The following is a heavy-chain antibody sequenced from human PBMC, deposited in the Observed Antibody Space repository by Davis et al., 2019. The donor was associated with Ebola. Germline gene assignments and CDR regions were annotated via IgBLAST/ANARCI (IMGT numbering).Heavy chain of an antibody. Sequence: GESLKISCAASGFTVSSNYMSWVRQAPGTGLESVAVIYSRGSTYYADSVKGRFTISRDNSKNTLYLQMNILGAEDTAVYYCARDHCSRTSCPGDFDYWGQGTLVTVSS. CDR1: GFTVSSNY. CDR2: IYSRGST. J-gene: IGHJ4*02. D-gene: IGHD2-2*01. CDR3: ARDHCSRTSCPGDFDY. V-gene: IGHV3-53*01.